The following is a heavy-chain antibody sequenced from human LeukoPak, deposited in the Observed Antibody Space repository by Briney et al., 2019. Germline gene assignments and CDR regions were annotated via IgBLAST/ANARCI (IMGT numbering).Heavy chain of an antibody. CDR2: VYPGDSDT. CDR3: ARRGGYSNGWYLDY. CDR1: GYSFSNYW. J-gene: IGHJ4*02. Sequence: LGESLKISCKGSGYSFSNYWIGWVRQMPGKGLEWMGLVYPGDSDTRYSPSFQGQVTFSADESISTAYLQWSSLKASDTAMYYCARRGGYSNGWYLDYWGQGTLVTVSS. D-gene: IGHD6-19*01. V-gene: IGHV5-51*01.